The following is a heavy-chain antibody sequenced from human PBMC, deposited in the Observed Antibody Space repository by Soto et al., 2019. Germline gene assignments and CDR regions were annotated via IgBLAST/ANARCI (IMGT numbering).Heavy chain of an antibody. CDR2: ITPVFGTA. D-gene: IGHD4-17*01. V-gene: IGHV1-69*01. Sequence: QVQLVQSGAEVKKPGSSVKVSCKASADTFNSYSLSWLRQAPGQRLEWMGGITPVFGTADYAQSFEDRLTITADDSTSTVYMELSSLRSDDTAVYYCARSLEGTTVTNWFDPWVHGALVTVSS. CDR3: ARSLEGTTVTNWFDP. J-gene: IGHJ5*02. CDR1: ADTFNSYS.